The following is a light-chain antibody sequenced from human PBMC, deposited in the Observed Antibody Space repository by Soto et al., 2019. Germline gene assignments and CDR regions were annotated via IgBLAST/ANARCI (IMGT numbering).Light chain of an antibody. CDR1: QSVSSSY. CDR2: GAS. CDR3: QQYGISPRT. Sequence: EIVLTQSPGTLSLSPGERATLSCRASQSVSSSYFAWYQQKPGQAPKLLIYGASSRATGIPDRFSGSGSGTDFTLIISRLEPEDFAVYYCQQYGISPRTFDQGTKVEIK. V-gene: IGKV3-20*01. J-gene: IGKJ1*01.